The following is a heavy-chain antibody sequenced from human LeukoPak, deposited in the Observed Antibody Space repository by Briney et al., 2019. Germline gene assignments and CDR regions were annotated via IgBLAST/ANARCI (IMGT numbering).Heavy chain of an antibody. D-gene: IGHD3-10*01. V-gene: IGHV4-59*01. CDR2: IYYSGST. Sequence: SETLALTCTVSGGSLSSYYWSWIRQPPGKGLEWIGYIYYSGSTNYNPSLKSRVTISVDTSKNQFSLKLSSVTAADTAVYYCARVITMVRGVISYGMDVWGQGTTVTVSS. J-gene: IGHJ6*02. CDR3: ARVITMVRGVISYGMDV. CDR1: GGSLSSYY.